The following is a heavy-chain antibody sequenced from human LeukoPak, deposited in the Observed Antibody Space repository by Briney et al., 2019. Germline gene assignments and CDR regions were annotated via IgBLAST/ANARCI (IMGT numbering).Heavy chain of an antibody. J-gene: IGHJ4*02. CDR2: IRGSGGGT. CDR1: GFTFSNYG. CDR3: VKARMPHCGTDCLES. D-gene: IGHD2-21*02. Sequence: GGSLRLSCAASGFTFSNYGMSWVRQAPGKGLEWVSVIRGSGGGTYYADSEKGRFTISRDNSKNTVYLQMNSLRAEDTAVYYCVKARMPHCGTDCLESWGQGTLVTVSS. V-gene: IGHV3-23*01.